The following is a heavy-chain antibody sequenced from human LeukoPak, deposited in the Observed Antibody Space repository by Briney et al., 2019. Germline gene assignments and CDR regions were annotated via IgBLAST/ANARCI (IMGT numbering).Heavy chain of an antibody. D-gene: IGHD4-17*01. Sequence: GGSLRPSCAASGFTFSSYAMSWVRQAPGKGLEWVSAISGSGGSTYYADSVKGRFTISRDNSKNTLYLQMNSLRAEDTAVYYCAKDYGDFTYFDYWGQGTLVTVSS. CDR3: AKDYGDFTYFDY. V-gene: IGHV3-23*01. CDR1: GFTFSSYA. J-gene: IGHJ4*02. CDR2: ISGSGGST.